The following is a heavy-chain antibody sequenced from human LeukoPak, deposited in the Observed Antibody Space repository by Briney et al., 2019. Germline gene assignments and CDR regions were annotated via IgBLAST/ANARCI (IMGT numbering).Heavy chain of an antibody. CDR1: GGSISSYY. J-gene: IGHJ4*02. CDR3: ARGGRWFGELPFPFDY. CDR2: IYSSGST. Sequence: SETLSLTCTVSGGSISSYYGSWIRQPAGKGLEWIGRIYSSGSTNYNPSLKSRVTISVDTSKNQFSLKLSSVTAADTAVYYCARGGRWFGELPFPFDYWGQGTLVTVSS. V-gene: IGHV4-4*07. D-gene: IGHD3-10*01.